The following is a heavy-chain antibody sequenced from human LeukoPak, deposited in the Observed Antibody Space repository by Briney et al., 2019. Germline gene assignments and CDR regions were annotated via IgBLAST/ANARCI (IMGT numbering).Heavy chain of an antibody. CDR3: ARGVAISSSGWYDTFDY. CDR1: GFTFSNSA. D-gene: IGHD6-19*01. CDR2: ISTNGDRT. J-gene: IGHJ4*02. V-gene: IGHV3-64*02. Sequence: AGSLRLSCAASGFTFSNSAMYWVRQAPGKGLEFVSVISTNGDRTYYADSVKGRFTISRDNSKNTLYVQMGSLRADDVAVYYCARGVAISSSGWYDTFDYWGQGALVTVSS.